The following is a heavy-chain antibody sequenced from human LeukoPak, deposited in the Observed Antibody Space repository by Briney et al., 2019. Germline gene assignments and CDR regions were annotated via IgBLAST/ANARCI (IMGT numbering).Heavy chain of an antibody. J-gene: IGHJ4*02. V-gene: IGHV4-30-4*08. D-gene: IGHD3-10*01. CDR2: IYYSGST. CDR1: GGSISSGDYY. CDR3: ARAGYYGSGSPDPDPFDY. Sequence: SQTLSLTCTVSGGSISSGDYYWSWIRQPPGKGLEWIGYIYYSGSTYYNPSLKSRVTISVDTSKNQFSLKLSSVTAADTAVYYCARAGYYGSGSPDPDPFDYWGQGTLVTVSS.